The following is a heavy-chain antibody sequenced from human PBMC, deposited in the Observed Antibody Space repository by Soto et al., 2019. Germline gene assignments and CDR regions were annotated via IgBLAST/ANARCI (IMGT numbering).Heavy chain of an antibody. J-gene: IGHJ6*02. Sequence: ASVKVSCKASGYTFTSYGLSWVRQAPGQGLEWMGWISAYNGNTNYAQKLQGRVTMTTDTSTSTAYMELRSLRSDDTAVYYCARDTVVVVPAATYGMDVWGQGTTVTVSS. D-gene: IGHD2-2*01. V-gene: IGHV1-18*04. CDR1: GYTFTSYG. CDR2: ISAYNGNT. CDR3: ARDTVVVVPAATYGMDV.